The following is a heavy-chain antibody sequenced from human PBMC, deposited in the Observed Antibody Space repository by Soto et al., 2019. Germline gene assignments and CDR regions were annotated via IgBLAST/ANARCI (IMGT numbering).Heavy chain of an antibody. Sequence: QVQLQESGPGLVKPSETLSLTCTVSGASVSSGRYYWSWIRQPPGKKLGWMGYIYYNGHTDYNPSLKSRVTISVDTSKNQFSLMLTSVTAADTAVYYCARVFSSSWFYYFDSWGQGTLVTVSS. CDR2: IYYNGHT. CDR3: ARVFSSSWFYYFDS. D-gene: IGHD6-13*01. CDR1: GASVSSGRYY. J-gene: IGHJ4*02. V-gene: IGHV4-61*01.